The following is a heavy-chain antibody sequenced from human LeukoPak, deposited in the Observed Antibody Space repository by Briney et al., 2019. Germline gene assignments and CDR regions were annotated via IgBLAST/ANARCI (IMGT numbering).Heavy chain of an antibody. V-gene: IGHV4-4*07. CDR1: GHSITNYY. J-gene: IGHJ4*02. Sequence: SETLSLTCTVSGHSITNYYWSWIRQPAGKGLEWLGRIYSSGSSNYNPSLETRVTMSVDTSKNQFSLKLNSVTAADTAVYYCARLAYSSGWSYFDSWGQGTLVTVSS. CDR2: IYSSGSS. CDR3: ARLAYSSGWSYFDS. D-gene: IGHD6-19*01.